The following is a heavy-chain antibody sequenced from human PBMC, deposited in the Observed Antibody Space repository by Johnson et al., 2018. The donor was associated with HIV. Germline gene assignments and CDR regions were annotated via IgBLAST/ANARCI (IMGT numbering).Heavy chain of an antibody. D-gene: IGHD4-23*01. CDR3: ANLGDYGGNNGFDI. CDR2: FNWNGGST. J-gene: IGHJ3*02. Sequence: VQLVESGGGVVRPGGSLRLSCTASGFTFDDYGMSWVRQAPGKGLEWGSGFNWNGGSTGYADSVKGRFTISRDNSKNTMYLQMNSLRTEDTAVYYCANLGDYGGNNGFDIWGQGTMVTVSS. V-gene: IGHV3-20*04. CDR1: GFTFDDYG.